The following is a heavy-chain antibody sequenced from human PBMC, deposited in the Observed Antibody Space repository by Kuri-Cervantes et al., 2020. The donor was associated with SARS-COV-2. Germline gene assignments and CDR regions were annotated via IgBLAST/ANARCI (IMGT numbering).Heavy chain of an antibody. Sequence: GGSLRLSCAASGFTFSSYGMHWVRQAPGKGLEWVSYISSSGSTIYYADSVKGRFTISRDNAKNSLYLQMNSLRAEDTAVYYCASQQWLVQYYFDYWGQGTLVTVSS. D-gene: IGHD6-19*01. CDR2: ISSSGSTI. CDR3: ASQQWLVQYYFDY. J-gene: IGHJ4*02. V-gene: IGHV3-48*04. CDR1: GFTFSSYG.